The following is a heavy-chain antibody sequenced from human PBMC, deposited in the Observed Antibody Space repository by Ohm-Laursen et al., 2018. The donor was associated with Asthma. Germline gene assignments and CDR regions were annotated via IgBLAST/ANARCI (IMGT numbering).Heavy chain of an antibody. V-gene: IGHV3-30-3*01. D-gene: IGHD3-16*02. J-gene: IGHJ6*02. CDR3: AKVVVMDV. CDR2: ISYDGSNK. Sequence: SLRLSCAAPGFTFSSYAMHWVRQAPGKGLEWVAVISYDGSNKYYADSVKGRFTISRDNTKNMLYLQMNSLRAEDTAVYYCAKVVVMDVWGQGTTVTVSS. CDR1: GFTFSSYA.